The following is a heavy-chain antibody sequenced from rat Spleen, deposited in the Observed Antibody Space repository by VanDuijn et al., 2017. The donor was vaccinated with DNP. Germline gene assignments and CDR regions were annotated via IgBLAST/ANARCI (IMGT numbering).Heavy chain of an antibody. CDR2: ISYDGSST. Sequence: EVQLVESGGGLVQPGRSLKLSCAASGFTFSDHNMAWVRQAPKKGLEWVATISYDGSSTYYRDSVKGRFIISRNNAKSTLYLQMDSLRSDDTATYYCAGRPPPTRGPFDYCGQGIMVTVSS. CDR1: GFTFSDHN. V-gene: IGHV5-7*01. CDR3: AGRPPPTRGPFDY. J-gene: IGHJ2*01. D-gene: IGHD1-4*01.